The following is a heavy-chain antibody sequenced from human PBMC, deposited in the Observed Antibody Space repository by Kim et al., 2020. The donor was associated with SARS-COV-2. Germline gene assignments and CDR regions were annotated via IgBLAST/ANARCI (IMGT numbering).Heavy chain of an antibody. CDR2: IWYDGSNK. CDR1: GFTFSSYG. J-gene: IGHJ6*03. V-gene: IGHV3-33*01. D-gene: IGHD3-10*01. Sequence: GGSLRLSCAASGFTFSSYGMHWVRQAPGKGLEWVAVIWYDGSNKYYADSVKGRFTISRDNSKNTLYLQMNSLRAEDTAVYYCARESGTMVRGVRYYMDVWGKGTTVTVSS. CDR3: ARESGTMVRGVRYYMDV.